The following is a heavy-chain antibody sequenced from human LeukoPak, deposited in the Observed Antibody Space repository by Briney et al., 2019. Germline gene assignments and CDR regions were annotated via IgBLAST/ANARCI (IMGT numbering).Heavy chain of an antibody. CDR3: ARAMKQFRDDAFDI. V-gene: IGHV4-59*01. CDR1: GGSFSGYY. Sequence: SETLSLTCAVYGGSFSGYYWSWIRQPPGKGLEWIGYIYYSVSTNYNPALKSRVTISADTSKHQFSLKLSSVTAADTVVYYCARAMKQFRDDAFDIWGQGTMVTVSS. D-gene: IGHD3-10*01. J-gene: IGHJ3*02. CDR2: IYYSVST.